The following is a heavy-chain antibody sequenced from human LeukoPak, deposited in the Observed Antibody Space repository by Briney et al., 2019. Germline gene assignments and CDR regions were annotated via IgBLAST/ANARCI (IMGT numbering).Heavy chain of an antibody. Sequence: HPGGSLRLSCAASGFAFRDYAMSWVRQAPGKGLERVSVISGGGATAHYTDSVKGRFTISRDNYKNTVSLQMNSLRAEDTAVYYCATDYYDRSGDYTFDHWGQGTQVTVSS. CDR1: GFAFRDYA. D-gene: IGHD3-22*01. CDR3: ATDYYDRSGDYTFDH. V-gene: IGHV3-23*01. CDR2: ISGGGATA. J-gene: IGHJ4*02.